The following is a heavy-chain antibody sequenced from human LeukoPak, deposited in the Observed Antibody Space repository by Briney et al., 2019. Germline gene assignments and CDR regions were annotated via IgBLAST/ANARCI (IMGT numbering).Heavy chain of an antibody. Sequence: GGSLRLSCAASGFTFSSYGMHWVRQAPGKGLEWVAVIWYGGSDKYYADSVKGRFTISGDNSKNTLYLQMNSLRADDTAVYYCAREAVMPVAPVKIGTSDRPLYEYYGLDVWGQGTTVTVS. D-gene: IGHD1/OR15-1a*01. CDR3: AREAVMPVAPVKIGTSDRPLYEYYGLDV. CDR1: GFTFSSYG. J-gene: IGHJ6*02. V-gene: IGHV3-33*01. CDR2: IWYGGSDK.